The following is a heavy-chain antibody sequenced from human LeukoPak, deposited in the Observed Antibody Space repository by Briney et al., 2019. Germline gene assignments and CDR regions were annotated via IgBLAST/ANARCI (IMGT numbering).Heavy chain of an antibody. CDR2: IYYSGST. D-gene: IGHD3-10*01. CDR3: ATVGYGSGSYRFDH. J-gene: IGHJ4*02. Sequence: PSETLSLTCTGSGGSISSYYWSWIRQPPGKGLEWIGYIYYSGSTNYNPSLKRRVTISVDTSKNQFSLKLSSVTAADTTVYYCATVGYGSGSYRFDHWGQGTLVTVSS. V-gene: IGHV4-59*01. CDR1: GGSISSYY.